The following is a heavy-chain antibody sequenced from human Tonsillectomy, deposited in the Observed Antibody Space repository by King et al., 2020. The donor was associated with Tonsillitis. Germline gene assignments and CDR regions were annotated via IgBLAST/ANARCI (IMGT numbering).Heavy chain of an antibody. V-gene: IGHV1-46*01. Sequence: QLVQSGAEVKKPGASVKVSCKASGYTFTSYYMNWVRQAPGQGLEWMGIINPSGGSTSYAQKFQGRVTMTRDTSTSTVYMELSSLRSEDTAVYYCARWGLFLPFDYWGQGTLVTVSS. CDR1: GYTFTSYY. CDR2: INPSGGST. CDR3: ARWGLFLPFDY. D-gene: IGHD3-3*01. J-gene: IGHJ4*02.